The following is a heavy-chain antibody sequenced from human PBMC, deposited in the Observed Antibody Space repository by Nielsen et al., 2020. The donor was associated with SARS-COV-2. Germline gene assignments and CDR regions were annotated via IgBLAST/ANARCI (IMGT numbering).Heavy chain of an antibody. Sequence: VRQAPGKGLEWVAFISYHGSETHYADSVKGRFTISRDNSRNTVYLQMSSLRAEDTAVYYCARESVNYYDSSGYHHTTAFDIWGQGTMVTVSS. J-gene: IGHJ3*02. D-gene: IGHD3-22*01. CDR2: ISYHGSET. CDR3: ARESVNYYDSSGYHHTTAFDI. V-gene: IGHV3-30*04.